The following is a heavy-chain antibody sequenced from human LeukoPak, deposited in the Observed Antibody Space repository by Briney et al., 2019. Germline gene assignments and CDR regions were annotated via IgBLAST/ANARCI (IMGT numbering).Heavy chain of an antibody. CDR1: GGSFSGYY. Sequence: SETLSLTCAVYGGSFSGYYWSWIRRPPGKGLEWIGEINHSGSTNYNPSLKSRVTISVDTSKNQFSLKLSSVTAADTAVYYCARFGRGYYYRYYFDYWGQGTLVTVSS. J-gene: IGHJ4*02. CDR3: ARFGRGYYYRYYFDY. V-gene: IGHV4-34*01. D-gene: IGHD3-22*01. CDR2: INHSGST.